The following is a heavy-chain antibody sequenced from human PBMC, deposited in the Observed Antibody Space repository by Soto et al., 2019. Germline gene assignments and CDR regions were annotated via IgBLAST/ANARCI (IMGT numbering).Heavy chain of an antibody. Sequence: QVQLQESGPGLVKPSGTLSLTCAVSGGSISSSNWWSWVRQPPGKGREWIGEIYHSGSTNYNPSLKSSVPLSGDQVQNPLSLEPSSVTAADTAVYYRAGVSGSYYYGMDVWGQGTTVTVSS. V-gene: IGHV4-4*02. J-gene: IGHJ6*02. CDR3: AGVSGSYYYGMDV. CDR1: GGSISSSNW. D-gene: IGHD1-26*01. CDR2: IYHSGST.